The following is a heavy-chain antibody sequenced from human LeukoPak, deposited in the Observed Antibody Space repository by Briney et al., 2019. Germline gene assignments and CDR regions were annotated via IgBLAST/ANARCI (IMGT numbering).Heavy chain of an antibody. V-gene: IGHV4-59*01. CDR1: TDSFSTYH. CDR2: FYDSGRT. J-gene: IGHJ4*02. CDR3: CRDSYYFDY. Sequence: SEPLSLSCNVSTDSFSTYHWSWIRQPTGKGLQWMGDFYDSGRTNYNPSLKSRVTISADMSKNQFSLKLISVTAADPAVYYCCRDSYYFDYWDQGTLVTVSS.